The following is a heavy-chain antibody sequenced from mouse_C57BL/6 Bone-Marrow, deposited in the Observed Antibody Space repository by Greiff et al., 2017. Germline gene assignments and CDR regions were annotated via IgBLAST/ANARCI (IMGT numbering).Heavy chain of an antibody. D-gene: IGHD6-1*01. CDR2: IDPENGDT. Sequence: DVQLQESGTVLARPGASVKMSCKTSGFNIKDDYMHWVKQRPEQGLEWIGWIDPENGDTEYASKFQGKATITGDTSSNTAYLQLSSLTSEDTAVYYCTTGLLASWFAYWGQGTLVTVSA. J-gene: IGHJ3*01. CDR3: TTGLLASWFAY. CDR1: GFNIKDDY. V-gene: IGHV14-4*01.